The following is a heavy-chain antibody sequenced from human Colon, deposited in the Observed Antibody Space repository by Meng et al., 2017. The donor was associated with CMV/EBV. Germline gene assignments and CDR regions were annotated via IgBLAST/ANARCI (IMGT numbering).Heavy chain of an antibody. V-gene: IGHV4-38-2*02. CDR1: GYSISSGYY. CDR3: ARDLQGQLPYYYYGMDV. Sequence: GSLRLSCTVSGYSISSGYYWGWIRQPPGKGLGWIGSIYHSGSTYYNPSLKSRVTISVDTSKNQFSLKLSSVTAADTAVYYCARDLQGQLPYYYYGMDVWGQGTTVTVSS. J-gene: IGHJ6*02. D-gene: IGHD2-2*01. CDR2: IYHSGST.